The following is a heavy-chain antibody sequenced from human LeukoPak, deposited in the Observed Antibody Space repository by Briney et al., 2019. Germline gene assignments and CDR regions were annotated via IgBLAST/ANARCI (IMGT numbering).Heavy chain of an antibody. CDR2: INHSGRT. Sequence: PSETLSLTCAVYGGSFSGYYWSWIRQPAGKGLEWIGEINHSGRTHYNPSLKSRVTISVDTSKNQFPLRLSPVTAADTAVYYCARVITMIVVVSDYFDYWGQGTLVTVSS. J-gene: IGHJ4*02. V-gene: IGHV4-34*01. D-gene: IGHD3-22*01. CDR1: GGSFSGYY. CDR3: ARVITMIVVVSDYFDY.